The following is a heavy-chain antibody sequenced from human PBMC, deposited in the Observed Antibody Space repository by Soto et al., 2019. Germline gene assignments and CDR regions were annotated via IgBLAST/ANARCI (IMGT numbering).Heavy chain of an antibody. Sequence: ASVKVSCKASGYTFTSYGISWVRRAPGQGLEWMGWISAYNGNTNYAQKLQGRVTMTTDTSTSTAYMELRSLRSDDTAVYYCARISGNPLKGAFDIWGQGTMVTVSS. CDR3: ARISGNPLKGAFDI. J-gene: IGHJ3*02. CDR1: GYTFTSYG. CDR2: ISAYNGNT. D-gene: IGHD2-15*01. V-gene: IGHV1-18*01.